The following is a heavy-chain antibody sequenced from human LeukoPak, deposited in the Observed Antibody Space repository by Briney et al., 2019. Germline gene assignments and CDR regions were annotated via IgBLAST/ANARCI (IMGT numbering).Heavy chain of an antibody. V-gene: IGHV3-23*01. CDR2: ISGGSGST. Sequence: PGGSLRLSCAASGFTFSSYAMSWVRQAPGKGLAWVSTISGGSGSTYCADSVKGRFTISRDNSKNTLYLQMNSLRDEDTAVYYCAKGSWIQLWCDFDYWGQGTLVTVSS. D-gene: IGHD5-18*01. CDR3: AKGSWIQLWCDFDY. J-gene: IGHJ4*02. CDR1: GFTFSSYA.